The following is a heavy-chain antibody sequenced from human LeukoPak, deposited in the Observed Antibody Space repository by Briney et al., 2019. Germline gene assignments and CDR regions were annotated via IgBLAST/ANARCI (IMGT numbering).Heavy chain of an antibody. V-gene: IGHV3-11*06. CDR1: GFTFSDYY. Sequence: GGSLRLSCAASGFTFSDYYISWIRQAPGKGLEWVSYISSSSSYTNYADSVKGRFTISRDNAKNSLYLQMNSLRAEDTAVYYCAREYCSSTSCYGATDYWGQGTLVTVSS. CDR3: AREYCSSTSCYGATDY. D-gene: IGHD2-2*01. J-gene: IGHJ4*02. CDR2: ISSSSSYT.